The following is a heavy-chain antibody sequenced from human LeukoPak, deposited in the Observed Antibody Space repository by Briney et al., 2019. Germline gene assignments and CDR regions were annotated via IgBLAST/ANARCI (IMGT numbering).Heavy chain of an antibody. CDR3: ARTVAGYPYYYYYYMDV. CDR1: GLTFSSYG. V-gene: IGHV3-30*02. J-gene: IGHJ6*03. D-gene: IGHD6-19*01. Sequence: PGGSLRLSCAASGLTFSSYGMHWVRQAPGKGLEWVAFIRYDGSNKYYADSVKGRFTISRDNAKNSLYLQMNSLRAEDTALYYCARTVAGYPYYYYYYMDVWGKGTTVTISS. CDR2: IRYDGSNK.